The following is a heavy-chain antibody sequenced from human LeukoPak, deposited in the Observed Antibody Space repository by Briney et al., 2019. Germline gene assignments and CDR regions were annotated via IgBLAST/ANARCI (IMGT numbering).Heavy chain of an antibody. V-gene: IGHV4-59*12. J-gene: IGHJ4*02. CDR2: IYYSGST. CDR3: ASVGLLRRDY. Sequence: SETVSLTCTVSGGSISSYYWSWIRQPPGKGLEWIGYIYYSGSTNYNPSLKSRVTISVDTSKNQFSLKLSSVTAADTAVYYCASVGLLRRDYWGQGTLVTVSS. CDR1: GGSISSYY.